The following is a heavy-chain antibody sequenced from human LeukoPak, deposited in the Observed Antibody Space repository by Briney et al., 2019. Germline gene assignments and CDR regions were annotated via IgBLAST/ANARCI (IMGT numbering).Heavy chain of an antibody. D-gene: IGHD3-9*01. V-gene: IGHV3-23*01. Sequence: GGSLRLSCVASGLAFDDYAMTWVRHTPGKGLEWVAGITANGLTTYYGDSVKGRFTISRDNSDNSLFLQLNNLRAEDTAIYYCAKDLFRYDAWGQGTLVTVSS. CDR1: GLAFDDYA. CDR2: ITANGLTT. J-gene: IGHJ5*02. CDR3: AKDLFRYDA.